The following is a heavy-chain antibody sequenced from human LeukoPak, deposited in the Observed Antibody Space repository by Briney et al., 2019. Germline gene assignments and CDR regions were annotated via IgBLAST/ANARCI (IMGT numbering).Heavy chain of an antibody. J-gene: IGHJ4*02. CDR2: IYYSGST. Sequence: SETLSLTCTVSGGSISSYDWSWIRQPPGKGLEGIGYIYYSGSTNYNPSLKRRVTISVDTSTNPFSLTLSSVTAAETAVYSCARSRSDYSDRSGYYSFDYWGQGTIVTVSS. V-gene: IGHV4-59*01. CDR3: ARSRSDYSDRSGYYSFDY. D-gene: IGHD3-22*01. CDR1: GGSISSYD.